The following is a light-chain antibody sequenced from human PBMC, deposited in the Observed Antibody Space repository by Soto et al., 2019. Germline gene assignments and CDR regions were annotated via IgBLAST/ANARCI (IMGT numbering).Light chain of an antibody. CDR1: SSNIGSNY. CDR3: AAWDDSLSGVV. CDR2: RNS. J-gene: IGLJ2*01. Sequence: QPVLTLPPSASGTPGQRVTISCSGSSSNIGSNYVYWYQQLPGTVPQLLIYRNSERPSGVPDRFSGSKSGTSASLAISGLRSEDEADYYCAAWDDSLSGVVFGGGTKLTVL. V-gene: IGLV1-47*01.